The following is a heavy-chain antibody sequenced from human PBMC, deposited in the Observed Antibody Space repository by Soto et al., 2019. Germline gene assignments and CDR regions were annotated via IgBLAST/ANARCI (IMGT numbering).Heavy chain of an antibody. CDR1: GGTFSSYA. Sequence: QVQLVQSGAEVKKPGSSVKVSCKASGGTFSSYAISWVRQAPGQGLEWMGGIIPIFGTANYAQKFQGRVKHSAEKSTSTAYMEVSSPRCEDTAGYYWARRGSEYHDRSGYYYFDYWGQGNLVPVSS. CDR3: ARRGSEYHDRSGYYYFDY. CDR2: IIPIFGTA. J-gene: IGHJ4*02. D-gene: IGHD3-22*01. V-gene: IGHV1-69*06.